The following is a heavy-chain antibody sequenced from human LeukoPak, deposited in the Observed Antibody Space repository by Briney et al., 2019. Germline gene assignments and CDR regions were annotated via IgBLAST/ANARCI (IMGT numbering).Heavy chain of an antibody. J-gene: IGHJ4*02. CDR1: GGTFSSYA. D-gene: IGHD3-10*01. CDR3: ARDTRKIYNYYGSGSSRYYFDY. Sequence: SVKVSCKASGGTFSSYAISWVRQAPGQGLEWMGGIIPIFGTANYAQKFQGRVTITTDESTSTAYMKLSSLRSEDTAVYYCARDTRKIYNYYGSGSSRYYFDYWGQGTLVTVSS. CDR2: IIPIFGTA. V-gene: IGHV1-69*05.